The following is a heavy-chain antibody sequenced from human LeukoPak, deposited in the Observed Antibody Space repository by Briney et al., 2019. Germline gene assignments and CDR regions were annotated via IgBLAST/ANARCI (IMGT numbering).Heavy chain of an antibody. V-gene: IGHV4-59*01. D-gene: IGHD3-22*01. CDR2: IYYSGST. CDR3: ARASRKWLLGELDY. Sequence: PSETLSLTCTVSGGSISSYYWSWIRQPPGKGLEWIGYIYYSGSTNYNPSLKSRVTISVDTSKNQFSLKLSSVTAADTAVYYCARASRKWLLGELDYWGQGTLVTVSS. CDR1: GGSISSYY. J-gene: IGHJ4*02.